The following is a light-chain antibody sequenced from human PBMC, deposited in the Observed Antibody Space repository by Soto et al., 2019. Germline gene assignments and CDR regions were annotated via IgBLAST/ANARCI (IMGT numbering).Light chain of an antibody. CDR3: QQYTTSSWT. V-gene: IGKV3-15*01. CDR1: QSVSSD. CDR2: GAS. J-gene: IGKJ1*01. Sequence: EIVMAQSPATLSVSPGERATLSCRASQSVSSDLAWYQHKPGQAPRLLIYGASTRATGIPARFSGSGSGTDFTLTISRLEPEDFAVYYCQQYTTSSWTFGQGTKVDIK.